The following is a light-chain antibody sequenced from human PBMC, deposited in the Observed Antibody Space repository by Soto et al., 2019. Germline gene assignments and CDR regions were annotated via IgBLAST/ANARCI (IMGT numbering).Light chain of an antibody. CDR2: AAS. CDR1: QSISSY. V-gene: IGKV1-39*01. Sequence: DIQMTQSPSSLSASVGDRVTITCRASQSISSYLNWYQQKPGKAPNLLIYAASTLQSGVPSRFSGSGSGTDFTLTIRSLQPEDFATYYCQQSYTSPLPFGGGTKVESK. J-gene: IGKJ4*01. CDR3: QQSYTSPLP.